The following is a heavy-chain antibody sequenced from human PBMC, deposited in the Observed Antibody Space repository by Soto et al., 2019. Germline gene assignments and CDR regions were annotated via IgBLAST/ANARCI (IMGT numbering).Heavy chain of an antibody. D-gene: IGHD2-2*01. V-gene: IGHV1-18*01. J-gene: IGHJ5*02. Sequence: QVQLVQSGAEVKKPGASVKVSCKASGYNFTSYGISWVRQAPGQGLEWMGWISAYNGNTNYAQKIQGRVTMTTDTSASTAYMELRSLRSDATAVYYWARCGLKTYRNCFDPGGQVTLVTFSS. CDR1: GYNFTSYG. CDR2: ISAYNGNT. CDR3: ARCGLKTYRNCFDP.